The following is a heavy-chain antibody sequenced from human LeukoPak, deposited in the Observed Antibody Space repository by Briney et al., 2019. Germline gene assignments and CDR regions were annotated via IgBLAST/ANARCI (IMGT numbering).Heavy chain of an antibody. CDR3: ARGTVTTSFVLSGWFDP. Sequence: GASVKVSCKPSGYKFSDYYIHWVRQAPGQGLEWMGWINPRSGASSSAQSFQGRVTMTRDTSLNTLYMELSRLTSDDTAVYFCARGTVTTSFVLSGWFDPWGPGALVTVSS. CDR1: GYKFSDYY. V-gene: IGHV1-2*02. D-gene: IGHD4-17*01. CDR2: INPRSGAS. J-gene: IGHJ5*02.